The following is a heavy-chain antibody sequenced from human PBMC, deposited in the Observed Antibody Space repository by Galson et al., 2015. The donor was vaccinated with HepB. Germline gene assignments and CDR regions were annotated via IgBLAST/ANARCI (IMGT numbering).Heavy chain of an antibody. CDR1: GFTFSDYY. V-gene: IGHV3-11*06. CDR3: ARQDGRSLGGYDFWSGYYERRYYYYYYGMDV. Sequence: SLRLSCAASGFTFSDYYMSWIRLAPGKGLEWVSYISSSSSYTNYADSVRGRFTISRDNAKNSLYLQMNSLRAEDTAVYYCARQDGRSLGGYDFWSGYYERRYYYYYYGMDVWGQGTTVTVSS. J-gene: IGHJ6*02. D-gene: IGHD3-3*01. CDR2: ISSSSSYT.